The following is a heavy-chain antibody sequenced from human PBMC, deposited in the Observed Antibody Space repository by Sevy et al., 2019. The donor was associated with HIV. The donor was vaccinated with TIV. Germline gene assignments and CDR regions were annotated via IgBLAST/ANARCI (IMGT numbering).Heavy chain of an antibody. V-gene: IGHV1-18*01. CDR2: ISAYNGNT. Sequence: ASVKVSCKASGYTFTSYGISWVRQAPGQGLEWMGWISAYNGNTNYAQKLQGRVTMTTDTSPSKAYMELRSLGSDDTAVYYCARDVAVELELRSPDYWGQGTLVTVSS. D-gene: IGHD1-7*01. J-gene: IGHJ4*02. CDR1: GYTFTSYG. CDR3: ARDVAVELELRSPDY.